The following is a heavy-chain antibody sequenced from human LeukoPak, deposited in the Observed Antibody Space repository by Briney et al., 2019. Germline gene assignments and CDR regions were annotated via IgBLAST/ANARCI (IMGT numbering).Heavy chain of an antibody. CDR2: ISDDGNNK. CDR3: ATRASGAFDF. Sequence: PGGSLRLSCTASEFTFGDYAMSWVRQAPGKGLEWVALISDDGNNKYYTNSVKGRFTISRDNSKNTLYLQMNSLRAEDTAVYYCATRASGAFDFWGQGTMVIVS. V-gene: IGHV3-30-3*01. J-gene: IGHJ3*01. CDR1: EFTFGDYA.